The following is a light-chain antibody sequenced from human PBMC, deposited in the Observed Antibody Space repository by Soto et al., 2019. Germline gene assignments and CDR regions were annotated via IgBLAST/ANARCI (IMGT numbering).Light chain of an antibody. Sequence: EIVMTQSPATLSVSPGERATLSCRASQSVSSNLGWYQQKPGQAPRLLIYGAFTRATGIPARFSGSGSGTEFTLTISSLQSEDFAVYYCQQYNNWYTFGQGTKLEIK. V-gene: IGKV3-15*01. CDR3: QQYNNWYT. CDR1: QSVSSN. CDR2: GAF. J-gene: IGKJ2*01.